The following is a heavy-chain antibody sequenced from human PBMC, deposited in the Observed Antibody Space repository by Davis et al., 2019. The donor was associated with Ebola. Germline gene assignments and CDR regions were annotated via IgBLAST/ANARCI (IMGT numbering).Heavy chain of an antibody. CDR2: INGGSDTT. CDR3: ARDKIGDYCIDF. D-gene: IGHD4-17*01. J-gene: IGHJ4*02. CDR1: GFTFNKYE. V-gene: IGHV3-48*02. Sequence: GESLKISCAASGFTFNKYEMNWVRQAPGKGLEWISYINGGSDTTYYVDSLKGRFTISRDNAKNSLYLQMNSLSDDDTAVYYCARDKIGDYCIDFWGQGTLVTVSS.